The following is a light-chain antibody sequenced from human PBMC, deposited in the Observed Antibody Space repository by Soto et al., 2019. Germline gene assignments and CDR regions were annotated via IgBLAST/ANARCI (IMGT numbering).Light chain of an antibody. CDR1: NSDVGRYDH. V-gene: IGLV2-23*02. J-gene: IGLJ2*01. CDR2: DVN. Sequence: QSVLTQPASVSGSPGQSIIVSCTGTNSDVGRYDHVSWLQHSPGKAPKVVIYDVNNRPSGVSNRFSGSKSDNTAALTISGLQAEDEGDYYCCSYAGDGVVFGGGTTVTV. CDR3: CSYAGDGVV.